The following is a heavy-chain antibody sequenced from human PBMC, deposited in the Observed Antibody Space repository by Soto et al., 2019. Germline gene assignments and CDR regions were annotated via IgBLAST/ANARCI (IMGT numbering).Heavy chain of an antibody. V-gene: IGHV3-30*18. CDR3: AKAGGEDILVRAEPYNWYFDL. D-gene: IGHD2-2*01. Sequence: PGGSLRLSCAASGFTFSSYGMHWVRQAPGKGLEWVAVISYDGSNKYYADSVKGRFTISRDNSKNTLYLQMNSLRAEDTAVYYCAKAGGEDILVRAEPYNWYFDLWGRGTLVTVSS. CDR1: GFTFSSYG. J-gene: IGHJ2*01. CDR2: ISYDGSNK.